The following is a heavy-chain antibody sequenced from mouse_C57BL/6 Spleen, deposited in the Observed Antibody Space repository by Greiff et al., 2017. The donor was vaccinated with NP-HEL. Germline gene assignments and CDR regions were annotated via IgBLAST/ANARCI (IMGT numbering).Heavy chain of an antibody. CDR2: IRLKSDNYAT. J-gene: IGHJ3*01. CDR3: TGGGTWFAY. V-gene: IGHV6-3*01. Sequence: DVQLQESGGGLVQPGGSIKLSCVASGFTFSNYWMNWVRQSPEKGLEWVAQIRLKSDNYATHYAESVKGRFTISRDDSKSSVYLQMNNLRAEDTGIYYCTGGGTWFAYWGQGTLVTVSA. CDR1: GFTFSNYW.